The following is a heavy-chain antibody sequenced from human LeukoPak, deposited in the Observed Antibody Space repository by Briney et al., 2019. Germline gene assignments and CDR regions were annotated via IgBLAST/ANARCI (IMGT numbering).Heavy chain of an antibody. V-gene: IGHV1-18*01. J-gene: IGHJ4*02. CDR3: ARSVPSDY. CDR1: GYTFTSFG. Sequence: ASVKVSCKASGYTFTSFGISWVRQAPGQGLEWMGWISVYNGETNSAQKFQDRVTMTTDTSTSTVYMELRNLRSDDTAVYYCARSVPSDYWGQATLVIVSS. CDR2: ISVYNGET.